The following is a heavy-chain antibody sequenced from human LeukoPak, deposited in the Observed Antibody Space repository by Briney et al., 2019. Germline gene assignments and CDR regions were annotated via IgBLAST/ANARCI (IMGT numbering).Heavy chain of an antibody. CDR3: AREGFCPSGAICSLFSQDAFDI. V-gene: IGHV3-21*01. Sequence: PGGSLRLSCAASGFTFRSYTMNWVRQAPGRGLEWVSSISSNSAYLYYADSLRGRFTISRDNAKNSLSLQINSLRAADTAVYYCAREGFCPSGAICSLFSQDAFDIWGQGTMVTVSS. D-gene: IGHD2-15*01. CDR1: GFTFRSYT. CDR2: ISSNSAYL. J-gene: IGHJ3*02.